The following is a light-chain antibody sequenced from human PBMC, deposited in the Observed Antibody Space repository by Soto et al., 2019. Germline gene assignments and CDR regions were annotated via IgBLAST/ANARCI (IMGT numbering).Light chain of an antibody. V-gene: IGKV1-39*01. CDR2: AAS. CDR1: QGISTY. Sequence: DIQMTQSPSSLSASVGDRVTITCRASQGISTYLNWYQQKPGKAPKLLIYAASSLQSGVPSRFSGSGSGTEFTLTISGLQSEDFAIYYCQQYNNWPPLTFGGGTKVDIK. J-gene: IGKJ4*01. CDR3: QQYNNWPPLT.